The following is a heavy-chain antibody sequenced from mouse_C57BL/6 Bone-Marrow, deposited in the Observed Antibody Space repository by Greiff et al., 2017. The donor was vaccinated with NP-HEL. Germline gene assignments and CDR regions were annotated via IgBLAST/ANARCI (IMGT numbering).Heavy chain of an antibody. J-gene: IGHJ2*01. CDR2: IDPSDSDT. CDR1: GYTFTSYW. CDR3: AIRGYYGSRDY. Sequence: VQLQQPGAELVMPGASVKLSCKASGYTFTSYWMHWVKQRPGQGLEWIGEIDPSDSDTNYNQKFKGKATLTVDKSSSTAYMQLSSLTSEDSAVYYCAIRGYYGSRDYWGQGTTLTVSS. D-gene: IGHD1-1*01. V-gene: IGHV1-69*01.